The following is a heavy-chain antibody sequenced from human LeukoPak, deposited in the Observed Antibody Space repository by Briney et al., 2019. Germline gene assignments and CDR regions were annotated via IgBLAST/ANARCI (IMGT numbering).Heavy chain of an antibody. CDR2: INPNSGGT. D-gene: IGHD3-16*02. J-gene: IGHJ4*02. CDR3: ARELYDYVWGSYRYYFDY. V-gene: IGHV1-2*06. Sequence: GASVKVSCKASGYTFTGYYMHWERQAPGQGLEWMGRINPNSGGTNYAQKFQGRVTMTRDTTISTAYMELSRLRSDDTAVYYCARELYDYVWGSYRYYFDYWGQGTLVTVSS. CDR1: GYTFTGYY.